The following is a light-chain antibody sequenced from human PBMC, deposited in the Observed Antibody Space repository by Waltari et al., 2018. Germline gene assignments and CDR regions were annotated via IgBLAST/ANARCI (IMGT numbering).Light chain of an antibody. CDR2: DVF. CDR1: QSVRNY. CDR3: QHRTNWPLT. V-gene: IGKV3-11*01. J-gene: IGKJ3*01. Sequence: EIVLIQSPATLSLSPGETATLSCRASQSVRNYLAWYQQKPGRAPRLLISDVFKRATGIPARFTGSGSGSGTDFTLTISSLEPEDFAVYYCQHRTNWPLTFGPGTKVDLK.